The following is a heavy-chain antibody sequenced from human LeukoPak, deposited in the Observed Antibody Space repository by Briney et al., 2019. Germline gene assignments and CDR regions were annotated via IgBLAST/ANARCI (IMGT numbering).Heavy chain of an antibody. V-gene: IGHV1-24*01. Sequence: ASVKVSCKVSGYTLTELSMHWVRQAPGKGLEWMGGFDPEDGETIYAQKFQGRVTMTEDTSTDTAYMELSSLRSEDTAVYYCATPRRSGWYSGALDIWGQGTMVTVSS. CDR3: ATPRRSGWYSGALDI. CDR1: GYTLTELS. J-gene: IGHJ3*02. CDR2: FDPEDGET. D-gene: IGHD6-19*01.